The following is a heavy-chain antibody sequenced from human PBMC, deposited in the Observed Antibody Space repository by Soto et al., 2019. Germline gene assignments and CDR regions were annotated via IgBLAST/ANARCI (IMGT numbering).Heavy chain of an antibody. D-gene: IGHD6-19*01. CDR2: IYHSGST. CDR1: GGSISSSNW. V-gene: IGHV4-4*02. Sequence: SETLSLTCAVSGGSISSSNWWSWVRQPPGKGLEWIGEIYHSGSTNYNPSLKSRVTISVDKSKNQFSLKLSSVTAADTAVYYCASSGWYGDHYYGMDVWGQGTTVTVSS. J-gene: IGHJ6*02. CDR3: ASSGWYGDHYYGMDV.